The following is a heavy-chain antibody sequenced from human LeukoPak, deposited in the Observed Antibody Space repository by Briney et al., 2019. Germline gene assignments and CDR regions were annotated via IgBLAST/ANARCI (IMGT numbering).Heavy chain of an antibody. J-gene: IGHJ5*02. V-gene: IGHV3-73*01. CDR3: TRVAPGIENWFDP. Sequence: GGSLRLSCAASGFTFSGFAKHWVRQASGKGLEWVGRIRSKANSYATAYAASVKGRFTISRDDSKNTAYLQMNSLKTEDTAVYYCTRVAPGIENWFDPWGQGTLVTVSS. CDR2: IRSKANSYAT. CDR1: GFTFSGFA. D-gene: IGHD2-15*01.